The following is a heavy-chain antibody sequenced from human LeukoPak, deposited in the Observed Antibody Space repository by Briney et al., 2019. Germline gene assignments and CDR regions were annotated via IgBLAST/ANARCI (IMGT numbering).Heavy chain of an antibody. CDR2: SHHSGST. CDR1: GGYFSGFY. J-gene: IGHJ4*02. Sequence: SETLSLTCAVSGGYFSGFYWNWIRQSPGKGLEWIGTSHHSGSTFYNPSLKTRVTISVDTSKNQFSLNLSSVTAADTAVYYCSTQYIDGLDNWGQGTLVTVSS. D-gene: IGHD3-9*01. V-gene: IGHV4-34*01. CDR3: STQYIDGLDN.